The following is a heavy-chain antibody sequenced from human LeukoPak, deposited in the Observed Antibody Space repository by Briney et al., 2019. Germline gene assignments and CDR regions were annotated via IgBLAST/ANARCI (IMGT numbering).Heavy chain of an antibody. J-gene: IGHJ5*02. CDR2: ISGSGGST. Sequence: PGGSLRLSCAASGFTFSSYAMSWVRQAPGKGLEWVSAISGSGGSTYYADSVKGRLTISRDNSKNTLYLQMNSLRAEDTAVYYCAKGPALEWELLSMYNWFDPWGQGTLVTVSS. CDR1: GFTFSSYA. V-gene: IGHV3-23*01. CDR3: AKGPALEWELLSMYNWFDP. D-gene: IGHD1-26*01.